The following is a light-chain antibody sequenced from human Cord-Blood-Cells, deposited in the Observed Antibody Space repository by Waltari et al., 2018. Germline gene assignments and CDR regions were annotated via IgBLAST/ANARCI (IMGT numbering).Light chain of an antibody. J-gene: IGLJ1*01. V-gene: IGLV2-23*01. CDR1: SSDFGSYNL. Sequence: QSALTQPASVSGSPGQSITISCPGTSSDFGSYNLVSWYQQHPGKAPKLMIYEGSKRPVWVSDRFSGSESGSTASLTISGLQAEDEADYYCCAYAGSSTYVFGTGTKVTVL. CDR2: EGS. CDR3: CAYAGSSTYV.